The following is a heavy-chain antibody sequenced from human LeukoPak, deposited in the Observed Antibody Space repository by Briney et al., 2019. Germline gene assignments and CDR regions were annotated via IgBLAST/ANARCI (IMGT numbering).Heavy chain of an antibody. CDR2: IYTSGST. CDR1: GGSISSGSYY. Sequence: SETLSLTCTVSGGSISSGSYYWSWIRQPAGKGLEWIGRIYTSGSTNYNPSLKSRVTISVDTSKNQFSLKLSSVTAADTAVYYCARLTSSSWYLDFQHWGQGTLVTVSS. J-gene: IGHJ1*01. D-gene: IGHD6-13*01. V-gene: IGHV4-61*02. CDR3: ARLTSSSWYLDFQH.